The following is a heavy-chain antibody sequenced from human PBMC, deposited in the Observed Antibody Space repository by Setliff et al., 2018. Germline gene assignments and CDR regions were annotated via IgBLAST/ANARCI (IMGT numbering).Heavy chain of an antibody. D-gene: IGHD5-12*01. CDR2: IFYSDTA. Sequence: SETLSLTCTVSGGSIGPHYWSWIRQAPGKGLEWIGHIFYSDTAKYNPSLESRAAISVDSSKNQPSLKLSSVTAADTAVYYCARVPGAAEWLRPTAGYAFDIWGQGTMVTISS. CDR3: ARVPGAAEWLRPTAGYAFDI. V-gene: IGHV4-59*11. J-gene: IGHJ3*02. CDR1: GGSIGPHY.